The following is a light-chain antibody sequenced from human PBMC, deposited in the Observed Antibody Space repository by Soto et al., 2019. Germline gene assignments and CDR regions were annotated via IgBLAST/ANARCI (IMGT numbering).Light chain of an antibody. Sequence: EIVLTQSPGTLSLSQAERPTLSFRASQSVSSRLAWYQHKPGQAPRLLISGASSRATGIPDRFSGSGSGTDFTLTISRLEPEDFALYYCQQYGGSPITFGQGTRLEIK. CDR1: QSVSSR. CDR2: GAS. CDR3: QQYGGSPIT. V-gene: IGKV3-20*01. J-gene: IGKJ5*01.